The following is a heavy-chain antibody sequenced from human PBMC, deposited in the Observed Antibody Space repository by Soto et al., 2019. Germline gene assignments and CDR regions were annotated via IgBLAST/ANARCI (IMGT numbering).Heavy chain of an antibody. J-gene: IGHJ6*03. CDR1: GYTFTSYD. CDR3: ARGGSRGRFLEWLLDYYYMDV. CDR2: MNPNSGNT. Sequence: ASVKVSCKASGYTFTSYDINWVRQANGQGLEWMGWMNPNSGNTGYAQKFQGRVTMTRNTSISTAYMELSSLRSEDTAVYYCARGGSRGRFLEWLLDYYYMDVWGKGTTVTVSS. D-gene: IGHD3-3*01. V-gene: IGHV1-8*01.